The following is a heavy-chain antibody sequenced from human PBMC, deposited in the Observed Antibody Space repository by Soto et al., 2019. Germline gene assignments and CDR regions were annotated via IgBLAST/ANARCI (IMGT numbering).Heavy chain of an antibody. CDR1: GGSISNGGYY. CDR3: GGDSHSHQPSHRGGGGYVAV. J-gene: IGHJ6*04. CDR2: IYFGGST. V-gene: IGHV4-31*11. Sequence: QLQLQESGPGLVKPSQTLSLTCAVSGGSISNGGYYWSWIRQHPGKGLEWFGSIYFGGSTYYNPSPKRRVTIFVATTKKHFLYKLSSVTAADTAVYYCGGDSHSHQPSHRGGGGYVAVGGKGTTVPVSS. D-gene: IGHD3-16*01.